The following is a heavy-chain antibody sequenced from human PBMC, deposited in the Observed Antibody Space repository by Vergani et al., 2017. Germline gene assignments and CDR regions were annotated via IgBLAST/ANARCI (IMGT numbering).Heavy chain of an antibody. D-gene: IGHD3-3*01. J-gene: IGHJ6*03. CDR1: GYTFTSYG. Sequence: QVQLVQSGAEVKKPGASVKVSCKASGYTFTSYGISWVRQAPGQGLEWMRWISAYNGNTNYAQKLQGRVTMTTDTSTSTAYMELRSLRSDDTAVYYCARVVQRYYDVWSGYPDGTYYMDVWGKGTTVTVSS. V-gene: IGHV1-18*01. CDR3: ARVVQRYYDVWSGYPDGTYYMDV. CDR2: ISAYNGNT.